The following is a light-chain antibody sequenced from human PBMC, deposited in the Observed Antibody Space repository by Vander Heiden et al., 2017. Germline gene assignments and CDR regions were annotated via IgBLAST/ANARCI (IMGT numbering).Light chain of an antibody. CDR1: KLGDKY. CDR2: QDT. Sequence: SYELTQPPSVSVSPGQTASITCSGDKLGDKYACWYRQKPGQSPVLVIYQDTKRPSGIPERFSGSNSGNTATLTISGTQAMDEADYYCQAWDSGTAVFGGGTKLTAL. J-gene: IGLJ2*01. V-gene: IGLV3-1*01. CDR3: QAWDSGTAV.